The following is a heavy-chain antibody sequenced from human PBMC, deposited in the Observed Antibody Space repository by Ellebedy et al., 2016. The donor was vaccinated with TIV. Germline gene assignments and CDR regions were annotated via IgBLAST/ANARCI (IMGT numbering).Heavy chain of an antibody. CDR1: GGSIRISSHY. V-gene: IGHV4-39*01. Sequence: SETLSLTXTVSGGSIRISSHYWGWIRQSPGKGLEWIGSIFYSGITHYKPSLNSRVTISVDTSKNQFSLKLTSVAAADTAVYYCTRNSGPEGGFDYWGQGTLVTVSS. J-gene: IGHJ4*02. D-gene: IGHD3-10*01. CDR3: TRNSGPEGGFDY. CDR2: IFYSGIT.